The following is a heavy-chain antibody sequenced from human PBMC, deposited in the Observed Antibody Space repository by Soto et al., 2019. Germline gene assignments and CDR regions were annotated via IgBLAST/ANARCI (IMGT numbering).Heavy chain of an antibody. CDR2: IIPIFGTA. CDR3: ARVDYGDYSAGYDYYGMDV. CDR1: GGTFSSYA. V-gene: IGHV1-69*01. D-gene: IGHD4-17*01. J-gene: IGHJ6*02. Sequence: QVQLVQSGAEVKKPGSSVKVSCKACGGTFSSYAISWVRQAPGQGLEWMGGIIPIFGTANYAQKFQGRVTITADESTSTAYMELSSLRSEDTAVYYCARVDYGDYSAGYDYYGMDVWGQGTKVTVSS.